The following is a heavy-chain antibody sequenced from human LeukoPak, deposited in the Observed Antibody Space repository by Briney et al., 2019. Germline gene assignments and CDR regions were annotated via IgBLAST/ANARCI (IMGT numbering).Heavy chain of an antibody. Sequence: SVKVSCKASGGTFSSYAISWVRQAPGQGLEWMGGIIPIFGTANYAQKFQGRVTITTDESTSTAYMELSSLRSEDTAVNYCARGPGAGVSFFYYYYYMDVWGKGTTVTVSS. D-gene: IGHD3-3*02. J-gene: IGHJ6*03. V-gene: IGHV1-69*05. CDR2: IIPIFGTA. CDR1: GGTFSSYA. CDR3: ARGPGAGVSFFYYYYYMDV.